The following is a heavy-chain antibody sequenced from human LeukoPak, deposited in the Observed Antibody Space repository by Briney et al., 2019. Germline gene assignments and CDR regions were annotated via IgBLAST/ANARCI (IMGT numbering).Heavy chain of an antibody. Sequence: ASVKVSCKVSGYTLTELSMHWVRQAPGKGLEWMGWMNPNSGNTGYAQKFQGRVTMTRNTSISTAYMELSSLKASDTAMYYCARPQDFGLTGMNAFDIWGQGTMVTVSS. CDR1: GYTLTELS. CDR3: ARPQDFGLTGMNAFDI. J-gene: IGHJ3*02. D-gene: IGHD7-27*01. V-gene: IGHV1-8*01. CDR2: MNPNSGNT.